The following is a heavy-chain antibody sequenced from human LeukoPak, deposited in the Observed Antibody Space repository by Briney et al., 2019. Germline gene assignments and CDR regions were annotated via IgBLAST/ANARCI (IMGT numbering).Heavy chain of an antibody. CDR2: MNPNSGNT. J-gene: IGHJ4*02. CDR3: ARGSQWLRFGY. Sequence: ASVKVSCKASGGTFSSFSISWVRQAPGQGLEWMGWMNPNSGNTGYAQKFQGRVTMTRNTSISTAYMELSSLRSEDTAVYYCARGSQWLRFGYWGQGTLVTVSS. V-gene: IGHV1-8*02. D-gene: IGHD5-12*01. CDR1: GGTFSSFS.